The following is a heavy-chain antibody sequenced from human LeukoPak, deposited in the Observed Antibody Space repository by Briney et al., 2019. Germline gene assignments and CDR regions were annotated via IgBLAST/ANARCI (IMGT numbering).Heavy chain of an antibody. CDR3: ARHAGPLSYFDY. Sequence: PSETLSLTCTVSGGSISSSSYYWGWIRQPPGKGLEWIGSIYYSGSTYYNPSLKSRVTISVDTSKNQFSLKLSSVTAADTAVYYCARHAGPLSYFDYWGQGTLVTVSS. V-gene: IGHV4-39*01. CDR2: IYYSGST. J-gene: IGHJ4*02. CDR1: GGSISSSSYY.